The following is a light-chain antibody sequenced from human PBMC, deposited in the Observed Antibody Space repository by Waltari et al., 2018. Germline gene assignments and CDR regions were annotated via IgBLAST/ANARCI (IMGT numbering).Light chain of an antibody. J-gene: IGKJ2*01. CDR1: QSVRSY. Sequence: EVVLTQSPATLSLSPGERATLSCRASQSVRSYLAWYQQKPGQAPRLLIYDTSNRASGIPARFSGSGSGTDFSLTISALQSEDLAVYYCHQYNHWPTFTFGQGTKLQIE. CDR2: DTS. CDR3: HQYNHWPTFT. V-gene: IGKV3-11*01.